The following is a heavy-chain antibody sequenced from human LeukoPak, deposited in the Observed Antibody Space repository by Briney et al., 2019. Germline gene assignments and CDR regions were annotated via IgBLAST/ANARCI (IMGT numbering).Heavy chain of an antibody. D-gene: IGHD4-11*01. CDR2: INWNGVST. Sequence: GGSLRLSCAAPGFTFEDYGMSWVRQAPGKGLEWVSGINWNGVSTAYADSVKGRFTISRDNAKNSLYLQMNSLRAEDTALYYCARGGDYSNYLWFDPWGQGTLVTVS. CDR1: GFTFEDYG. J-gene: IGHJ5*02. CDR3: ARGGDYSNYLWFDP. V-gene: IGHV3-20*04.